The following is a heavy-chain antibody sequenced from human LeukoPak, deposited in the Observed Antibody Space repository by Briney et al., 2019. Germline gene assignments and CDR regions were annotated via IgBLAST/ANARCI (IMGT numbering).Heavy chain of an antibody. V-gene: IGHV1-18*01. D-gene: IGHD6-19*01. CDR1: GYTFTSYG. Sequence: ASVTVSCKASGYTFTSYGISWVRQAPGQGLEWMGWISAYNGDTNYAQKLQGRVTMTTDTSTSTAYMELRSLRSDDTAVYYCARRWIAVAVGYFDYWGQGTLVTVSS. CDR3: ARRWIAVAVGYFDY. CDR2: ISAYNGDT. J-gene: IGHJ4*02.